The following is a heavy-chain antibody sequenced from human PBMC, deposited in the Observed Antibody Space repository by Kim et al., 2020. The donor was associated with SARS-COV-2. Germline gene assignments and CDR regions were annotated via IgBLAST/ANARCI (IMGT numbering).Heavy chain of an antibody. Sequence: GGSLRLSCTASGFTFSSYVMNWVRQAPGKGLEWVSALTGSGVSTYYADSVKGRFTISRDNSKNTLYLQMNSLRAEDSAVYYCAKPSLIDRGDPDHWGQGTLVTVSS. CDR1: GFTFSSYV. CDR3: AKPSLIDRGDPDH. D-gene: IGHD3-10*01. CDR2: LTGSGVST. J-gene: IGHJ4*02. V-gene: IGHV3-23*01.